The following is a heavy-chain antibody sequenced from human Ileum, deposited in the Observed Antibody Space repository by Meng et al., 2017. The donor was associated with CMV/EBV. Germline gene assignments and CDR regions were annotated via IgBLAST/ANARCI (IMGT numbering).Heavy chain of an antibody. J-gene: IGHJ4*02. Sequence: QVQLEQSGAEMRKPGGSVKVSCKASGYIFSENYMHWVRQAPGQGPEWMGWINPNNGGTNFAQKFRGRVTLTRDTSISTAHMELSGLMSDDTAVYYCVRSSGWSRFDYWGQGTLVTVSS. V-gene: IGHV1-2*02. CDR2: INPNNGGT. CDR1: GYIFSENY. D-gene: IGHD6-19*01. CDR3: VRSSGWSRFDY.